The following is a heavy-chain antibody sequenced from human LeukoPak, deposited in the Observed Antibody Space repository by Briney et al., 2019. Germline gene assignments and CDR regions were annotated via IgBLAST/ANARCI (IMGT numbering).Heavy chain of an antibody. CDR3: ARGSGVNY. Sequence: GGSLRLSCAASGFTFSTYWMSWVRQAPGKGLEWVSYISSSSSTIYYADSVKGRFTISRDNAKNSLYLQMNSLRAEDTAVYYCARGSGVNYWGQGTLVTVSS. D-gene: IGHD7-27*01. V-gene: IGHV3-48*01. CDR1: GFTFSTYW. J-gene: IGHJ4*02. CDR2: ISSSSSTI.